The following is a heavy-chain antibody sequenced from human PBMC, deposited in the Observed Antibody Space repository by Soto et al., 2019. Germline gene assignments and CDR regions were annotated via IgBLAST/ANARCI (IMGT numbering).Heavy chain of an antibody. D-gene: IGHD2-2*01. CDR1: GYTFTSYY. V-gene: IGHV1-46*01. Sequence: ASVKVSCKASGYTFTSYYMHWVRQAPGQGLEWMGIINPSGGSTSYAQKFQGRVTMTRDTSTSTVYMELRSLRSDDTAVYYCARGIPAAMTWFDPWGQGTLVTVSS. CDR3: ARGIPAAMTWFDP. CDR2: INPSGGST. J-gene: IGHJ5*02.